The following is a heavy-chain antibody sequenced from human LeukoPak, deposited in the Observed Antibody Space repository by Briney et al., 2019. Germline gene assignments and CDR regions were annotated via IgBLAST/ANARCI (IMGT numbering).Heavy chain of an antibody. Sequence: SETLSLTCTVSGGSISSYYWSWIRQPAGKGLEWIGSIYYSGSTYYNPSLKSRVTISVDTSKNQFSLKLSSVTAADTAVYYCARGAAGPASDYYYMDVWGKGTTVTVSS. D-gene: IGHD6-13*01. CDR3: ARGAAGPASDYYYMDV. J-gene: IGHJ6*03. V-gene: IGHV4-59*05. CDR2: IYYSGST. CDR1: GGSISSYY.